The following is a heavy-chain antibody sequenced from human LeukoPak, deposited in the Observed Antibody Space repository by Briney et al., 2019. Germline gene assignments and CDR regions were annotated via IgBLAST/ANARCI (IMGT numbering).Heavy chain of an antibody. CDR1: GGSFSGYY. V-gene: IGHV4-34*01. CDR3: ARLYSSGWYRDY. CDR2: INPSGST. D-gene: IGHD6-19*01. J-gene: IGHJ4*02. Sequence: PSETLSLTCAAYGGSFSGYYWSWIRQPPGKGLEWIGEINPSGSTNYNPSLKSRVTISVDTSKNQFSLKLSSVTAADTAVYYCARLYSSGWYRDYWGQGTLVTVSS.